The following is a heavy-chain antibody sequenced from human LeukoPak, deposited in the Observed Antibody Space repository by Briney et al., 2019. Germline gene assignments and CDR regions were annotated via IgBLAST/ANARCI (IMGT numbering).Heavy chain of an antibody. J-gene: IGHJ4*02. Sequence: PSETLSLTCTVSGGSISSSSYYWGWIRQPPGKGLEWIGSIYYSGSTYYNPSLKSRVTISVDTSKNQFSLKLSSVTAADTAVYYCAGTIVVVPAAKSFDYWGQRTLVTVSS. V-gene: IGHV4-39*01. CDR2: IYYSGST. CDR3: AGTIVVVPAAKSFDY. CDR1: GGSISSSSYY. D-gene: IGHD2-2*01.